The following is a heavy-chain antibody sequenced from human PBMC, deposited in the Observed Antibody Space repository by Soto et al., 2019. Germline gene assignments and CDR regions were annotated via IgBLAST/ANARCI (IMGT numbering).Heavy chain of an antibody. D-gene: IGHD4-17*01. CDR1: GYTFTGYY. Sequence: QVQLVQSGAEVKKPGASVKVSCKASGYTFTGYYMHWVRQAPGQGLEWMGWINPNSGGTNYAQKFQGWVTLPGDPSLRPAYMELSRLRSDDTAVYYCARANGDSEYFQHWGQGTLVTVSS. CDR3: ARANGDSEYFQH. V-gene: IGHV1-2*04. J-gene: IGHJ1*01. CDR2: INPNSGGT.